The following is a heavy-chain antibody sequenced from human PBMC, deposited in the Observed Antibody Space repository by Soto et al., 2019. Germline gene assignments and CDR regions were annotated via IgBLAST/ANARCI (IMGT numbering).Heavy chain of an antibody. CDR3: ARDMHAGFPHHLDP. CDR1: GGSLTSYH. J-gene: IGHJ5*02. CDR2: TAYNGNT. V-gene: IGHV4-59*01. D-gene: IGHD2-8*01. Sequence: SETLSLNCVVSGGSLTSYHWRWIRQFPGKGLEWIAYTAYNGNTNYNPSLKSRVTISMDTTKNKLSLKLTSMTAADTAVYYCARDMHAGFPHHLDPWAQRPLVNVSS.